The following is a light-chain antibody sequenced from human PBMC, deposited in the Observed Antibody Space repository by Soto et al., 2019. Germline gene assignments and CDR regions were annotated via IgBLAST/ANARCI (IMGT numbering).Light chain of an antibody. CDR1: ESVSSSY. CDR3: QQYGSSPWT. Sequence: EIVLTQSPGTLSLSPGERATLSCRASESVSSSYLAWYQQKPGQAPRLRIYSASSRASGIPDRFSGSGSGTDFTLTISRLEPEDFAVYYCQQYGSSPWTFGQGTKVDIK. V-gene: IGKV3-20*01. J-gene: IGKJ1*01. CDR2: SAS.